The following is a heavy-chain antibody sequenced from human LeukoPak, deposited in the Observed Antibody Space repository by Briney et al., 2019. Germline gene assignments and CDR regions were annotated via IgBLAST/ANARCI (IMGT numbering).Heavy chain of an antibody. J-gene: IGHJ4*02. Sequence: SQTLSLTCAISGDSVSNNIATWNWVRQSPSRGLEWLGRTYYRSRWGNDYAISVKSRITISPDTSRNQFSLQLNSVTPGDTAVYYCVRDSDDYYWALDFWGQGTPVTVSS. V-gene: IGHV6-1*01. CDR2: TYYRSRWGN. CDR3: VRDSDDYYWALDF. CDR1: GDSVSNNIAT. D-gene: IGHD3-10*01.